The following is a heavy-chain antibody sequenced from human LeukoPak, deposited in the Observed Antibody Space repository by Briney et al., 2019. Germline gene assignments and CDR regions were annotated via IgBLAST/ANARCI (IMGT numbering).Heavy chain of an antibody. Sequence: KPSETLSLTCTVSGDSISSSGHSWGWIRQSPGKGLEWIGTMRHNGSGHYNPSLMSRVTISVDTSQNHFSLRLISVTAADTAVYYCARHTGLGVVSPYFDYWGQGILVTVSS. CDR2: MRHNGSG. CDR3: ARHTGLGVVSPYFDY. V-gene: IGHV4-39*01. J-gene: IGHJ4*02. CDR1: GDSISSSGHS. D-gene: IGHD2-15*01.